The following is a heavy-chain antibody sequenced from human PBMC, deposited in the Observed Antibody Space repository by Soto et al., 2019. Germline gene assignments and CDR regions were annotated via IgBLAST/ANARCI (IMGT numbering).Heavy chain of an antibody. D-gene: IGHD5-18*01. J-gene: IGHJ4*02. CDR1: GFTFSSYW. CDR2: INSDGSST. Sequence: GGSLRLSCAASGFTFSSYWMHWVRQAPGKGLVWVSRINSDGSSTSYADSVKGRFTISRDNAKNTLYLQMHSLRAEDTAVYYCARDQQRGYSYGSPLYWGQGTLVTVSS. V-gene: IGHV3-74*01. CDR3: ARDQQRGYSYGSPLY.